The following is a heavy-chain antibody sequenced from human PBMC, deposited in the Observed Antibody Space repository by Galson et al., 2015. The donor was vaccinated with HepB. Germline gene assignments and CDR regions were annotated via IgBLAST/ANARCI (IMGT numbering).Heavy chain of an antibody. CDR3: ATATGYSDYMDV. CDR1: GYTFTDYY. V-gene: IGHV1-69-2*01. D-gene: IGHD3-9*01. CDR2: VDPEDGET. Sequence: VKVSCKVSGYTFTDYYMHWVQQAPGKGLEWMGLVDPEDGETIYAEKFQGRVTITADTSTDTAYMELSSLRSEDTAVYYCATATGYSDYMDVWGKGTTVTVSS. J-gene: IGHJ6*03.